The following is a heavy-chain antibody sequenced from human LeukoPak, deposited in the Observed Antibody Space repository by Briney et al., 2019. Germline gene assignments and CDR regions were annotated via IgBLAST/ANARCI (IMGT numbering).Heavy chain of an antibody. V-gene: IGHV4-61*09. CDR3: ARVEGGTYFDYYYMDV. CDR2: IYTSGTT. D-gene: IGHD3-16*01. J-gene: IGHJ6*03. Sequence: SETLSLTCTVSGGSISSGSYYWTWIRQPAGRGLERIGHIYTSGTTNYNPSLKSRVTISVDTSKKQFSLKLSSVTAADTAVYYCARVEGGTYFDYYYMDVWGKGTTVTVSS. CDR1: GGSISSGSYY.